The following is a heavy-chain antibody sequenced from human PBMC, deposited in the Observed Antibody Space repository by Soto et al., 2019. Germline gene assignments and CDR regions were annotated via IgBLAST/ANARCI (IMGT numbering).Heavy chain of an antibody. Sequence: QVQLVQSGAEVKKPGSSVKVSCKASGGTFSSYAISWVRQAPGQGLEWMGGIIPIFGTANYAQKFQGRVTITADESTSTAYMELSSLRSEDTAVYYCARGXXSSTXCFGNKFYYGMDVWGQGTTVTVSS. J-gene: IGHJ6*02. CDR1: GGTFSSYA. CDR3: ARGXXSSTXCFGNKFYYGMDV. D-gene: IGHD2-2*01. V-gene: IGHV1-69*01. CDR2: IIPIFGTA.